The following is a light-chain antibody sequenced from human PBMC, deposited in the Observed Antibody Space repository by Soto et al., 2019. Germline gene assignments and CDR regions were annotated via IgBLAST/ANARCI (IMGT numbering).Light chain of an antibody. J-gene: IGLJ1*01. V-gene: IGLV2-8*01. CDR1: SSDVGGYNY. CDR2: EVS. CDR3: SSYAGSNSYV. Sequence: QSALTQPPSASGSPGQSVTISCTGTSSDVGGYNYVSWYQQHPGKAPKLMIYEVSQRPSGVPDRFSGSKSGNTASLTVSGLQAEYEADYYCSSYAGSNSYVFGSGTKLTVL.